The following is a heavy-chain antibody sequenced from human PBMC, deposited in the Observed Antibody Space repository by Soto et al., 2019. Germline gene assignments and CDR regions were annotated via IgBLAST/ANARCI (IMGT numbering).Heavy chain of an antibody. J-gene: IGHJ6*02. Sequence: SETLSLTCTVSGGSISSGDYYWSWIRQPPGKGLEWIGYIYYSGSTYYNPSLKSRVTISVDTSKNQFSLKLSSVTAADTAVYYCARDRRYYGRGSKGMDVWGQGTRVTVPS. CDR2: IYYSGST. V-gene: IGHV4-30-4*01. CDR1: GGSISSGDYY. CDR3: ARDRRYYGRGSKGMDV. D-gene: IGHD3-10*01.